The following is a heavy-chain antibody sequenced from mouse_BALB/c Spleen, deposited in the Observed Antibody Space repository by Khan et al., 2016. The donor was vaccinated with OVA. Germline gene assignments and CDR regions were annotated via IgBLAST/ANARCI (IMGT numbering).Heavy chain of an antibody. D-gene: IGHD2-14*01. CDR3: ARSTYRYAFAY. Sequence: EVQLQESGPSLVKPSQTLSLTCSVTGDSITSGYWSWIRKFPGNKLEYMGYMIYTGYTDYNPSLKSRIAITRHTYKNPYYLQLNSVTAEDTATYYCARSTYRYAFAYWGQGTLVTVSA. V-gene: IGHV3-8*02. CDR1: GDSITSGY. J-gene: IGHJ3*01. CDR2: MIYTGYT.